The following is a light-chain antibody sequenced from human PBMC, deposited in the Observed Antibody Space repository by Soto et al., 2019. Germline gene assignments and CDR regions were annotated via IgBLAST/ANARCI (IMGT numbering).Light chain of an antibody. CDR1: KLGNKY. Sequence: SYELTQPPSVSVSPGQTASITCSGDKLGNKYACWYQQRPGQSPVLVIYQDSKRPSGIPERFSGSNSGNTATLTISGTQAMDEADYYCLAWDSSVVFGGGTKLTVL. CDR3: LAWDSSVV. CDR2: QDS. V-gene: IGLV3-1*01. J-gene: IGLJ2*01.